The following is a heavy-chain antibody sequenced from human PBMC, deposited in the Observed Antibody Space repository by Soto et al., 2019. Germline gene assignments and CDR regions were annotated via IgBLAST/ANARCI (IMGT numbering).Heavy chain of an antibody. CDR1: GFTFSDYY. CDR2: ISNSGSTI. D-gene: IGHD3-3*01. CDR3: ARESRSDYAFWSGSFRRYYYYYMDV. J-gene: IGHJ6*03. V-gene: IGHV3-11*01. Sequence: AGGSLSLSCVASGFTFSDYYMSWIRQAPGKGLEWLSYISNSGSTINYADSVKGRFTISRDNAENSLYLQMNSLRVEDTALYFCARESRSDYAFWSGSFRRYYYYYMDVWGKGTTVTVSS.